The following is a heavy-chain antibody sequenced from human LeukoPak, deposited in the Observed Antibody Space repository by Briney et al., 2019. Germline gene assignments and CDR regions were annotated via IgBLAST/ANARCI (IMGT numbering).Heavy chain of an antibody. CDR2: ISGSQTYI. CDR3: ARGAEATSSFFGH. J-gene: IGHJ4*02. CDR1: GFTFSSHM. D-gene: IGHD1-26*01. V-gene: IGHV3-21*06. Sequence: PGGSLRLSCAGSGFTFSSHMMNWVRQAPGKGLEWVSSISGSQTYIYYADSVKGRFTISRDNGKNSLFLQMDSLRAEDTAVYYCARGAEATSSFFGHWGQGIPVTVSS.